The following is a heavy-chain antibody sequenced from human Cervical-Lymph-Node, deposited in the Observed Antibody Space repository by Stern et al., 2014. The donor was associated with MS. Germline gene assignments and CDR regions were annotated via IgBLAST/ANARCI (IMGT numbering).Heavy chain of an antibody. J-gene: IGHJ2*01. Sequence: QLQLQESGPGLVKPSGTLSLTCAVSGGSVSSTNWWSWVRQSPGKGLEWIGNIYHSGASNYRPSLRSRVSISLDTSKTPLSLHLTSVTAADTAVYYCARERQQYCNSEGCSYWYFDLWGRGTLVTVSS. CDR2: IYHSGAS. CDR3: ARERQQYCNSEGCSYWYFDL. CDR1: GGSVSSTNW. D-gene: IGHD2/OR15-2a*01. V-gene: IGHV4-4*02.